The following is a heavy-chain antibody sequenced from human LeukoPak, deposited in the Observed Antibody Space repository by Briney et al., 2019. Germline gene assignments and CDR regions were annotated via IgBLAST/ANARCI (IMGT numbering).Heavy chain of an antibody. CDR1: GGSMSGAY. Sequence: SETLSLTCTVSGGSMSGAYWSWIRQPPGKGLEWIGYIYYSGSTNYNPSLKSRATISVDTSKNQFSLKLSSVTAADTAVYYCARRVRNIVVVPAATGGYYYYYMDVWGKGTTVTVSS. CDR3: ARRVRNIVVVPAATGGYYYYYMDV. CDR2: IYYSGST. D-gene: IGHD2-2*01. J-gene: IGHJ6*03. V-gene: IGHV4-59*01.